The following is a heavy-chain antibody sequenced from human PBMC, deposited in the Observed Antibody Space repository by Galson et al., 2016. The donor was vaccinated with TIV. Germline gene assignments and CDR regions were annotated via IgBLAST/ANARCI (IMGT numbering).Heavy chain of an antibody. D-gene: IGHD3-22*01. CDR3: AKVYSSSYYPNSIDY. V-gene: IGHV3-23*01. Sequence: LRLSCAASGFTFSSQTMSWVRQAPGKGLEWVSAISISGASAYYADSVKGRFTISRDNSKKTLYLQMNSLRAEDTAVYYCAKVYSSSYYPNSIDYWGQGTLVTVSS. CDR1: GFTFSSQT. CDR2: ISISGASA. J-gene: IGHJ4*02.